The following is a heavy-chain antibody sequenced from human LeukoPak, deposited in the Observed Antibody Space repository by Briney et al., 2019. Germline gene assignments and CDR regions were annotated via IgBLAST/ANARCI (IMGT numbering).Heavy chain of an antibody. D-gene: IGHD6-13*01. J-gene: IGHJ4*02. CDR3: ARDRAIAAGLIDY. CDR2: IKQDGSEK. V-gene: IGHV3-7*01. Sequence: ETLSLTCTVSGYSISSGYYWGWIRQPPGKGLEWVANIKQDGSEKYYVDSVKGRFTISRDNAKNSLYLQMNSLRAEDTAVYYCARDRAIAAGLIDYWGQGTLVTVSS. CDR1: GYSISSGYY.